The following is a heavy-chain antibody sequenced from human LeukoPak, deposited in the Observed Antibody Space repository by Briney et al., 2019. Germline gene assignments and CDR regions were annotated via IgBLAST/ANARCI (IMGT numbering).Heavy chain of an antibody. D-gene: IGHD2-2*01. Sequence: SETLSLTCTVSGGSISSDYWSWIRQPPGKGLEWIGYIYYSGTTSYNPSLKSRVTISLDTSKNQFSLKRSSVTAADTAVYYSARRASWGYPDYWGQGTLVTVSS. V-gene: IGHV4-59*01. CDR1: GGSISSDY. CDR3: ARRASWGYPDY. CDR2: IYYSGTT. J-gene: IGHJ4*02.